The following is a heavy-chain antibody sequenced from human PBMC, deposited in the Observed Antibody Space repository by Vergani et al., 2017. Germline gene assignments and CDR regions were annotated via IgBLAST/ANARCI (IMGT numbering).Heavy chain of an antibody. CDR3: VKDRGASIGLDD. J-gene: IGHJ4*02. CDR2: LRYDGTTK. V-gene: IGHV3-30*02. CDR1: GFALNRHA. D-gene: IGHD2-2*01. Sequence: QVQLVESGGGVVQPGTSLRLSCVVSGFALNRHAMYWVRQAPGKGLEWVAYLRYDGTTKQYADSVKGRFTISRDNSKNMLYLQMDSLRPEDTAMFYCVKDRGASIGLDDWGQGTQVTVSS.